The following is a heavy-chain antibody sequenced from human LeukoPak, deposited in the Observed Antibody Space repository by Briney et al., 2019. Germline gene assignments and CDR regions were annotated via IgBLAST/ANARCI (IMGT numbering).Heavy chain of an antibody. CDR1: GFTVSSNY. J-gene: IGHJ5*02. D-gene: IGHD6-6*01. Sequence: GGSLRLSCAASGFTVSSNYMSWVRQAPGKGLEWVSVIYSGGSTYYADSVKGRFTISRDNSKSTLYLQMNSLRAEDTAVYYCAGSYSSSSYWFDPWGQGTLVTVSS. CDR2: IYSGGST. CDR3: AGSYSSSSYWFDP. V-gene: IGHV3-66*02.